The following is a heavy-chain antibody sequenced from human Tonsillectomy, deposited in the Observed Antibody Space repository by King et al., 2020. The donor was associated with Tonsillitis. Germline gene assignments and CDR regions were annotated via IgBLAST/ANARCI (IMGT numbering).Heavy chain of an antibody. CDR2: ISADNGNT. J-gene: IGHJ6*02. D-gene: IGHD3-9*01. Sequence: VQLVESGAEVKKPGASLKVSCKASGYTFTSYDISWVRQAPGQGLEWMGWISADNGNTNYAQKLQGRVTMTTDTSTSTGYMELRRLRCDDTAGYYCARDRCCITGYFDHALNYYYGMDIWGQGTTVTVSS. CDR3: ARDRCCITGYFDHALNYYYGMDI. V-gene: IGHV1-18*01. CDR1: GYTFTSYD.